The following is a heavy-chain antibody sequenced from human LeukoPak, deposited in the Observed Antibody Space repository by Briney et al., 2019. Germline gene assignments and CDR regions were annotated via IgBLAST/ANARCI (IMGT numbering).Heavy chain of an antibody. Sequence: GGSLRLSCAAFGFTFRSYGMNWVRQAPGKGLEWVSYISGSSSTIFYADSVKGRFTISRDNAKNSLYLQMNSLRDEDTAVYYCAAAVLVLPSFDYWGQGTLVTVSS. V-gene: IGHV3-48*02. CDR3: AAAVLVLPSFDY. CDR2: ISGSSSTI. D-gene: IGHD1-26*01. J-gene: IGHJ4*02. CDR1: GFTFRSYG.